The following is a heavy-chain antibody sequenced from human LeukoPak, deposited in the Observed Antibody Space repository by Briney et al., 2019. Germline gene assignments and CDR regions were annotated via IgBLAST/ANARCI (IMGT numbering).Heavy chain of an antibody. Sequence: GGSLRLSCAASGFTFSSYGMHWVRQAPGKGLEWVAVISYDGSNKYYADSVKGRFTISRDNSKNTLYLQMNSLRAEDTAVYYCAKRTSIAAAGYWGQGTLVTVSS. V-gene: IGHV3-30*18. D-gene: IGHD6-13*01. CDR1: GFTFSSYG. J-gene: IGHJ4*02. CDR3: AKRTSIAAAGY. CDR2: ISYDGSNK.